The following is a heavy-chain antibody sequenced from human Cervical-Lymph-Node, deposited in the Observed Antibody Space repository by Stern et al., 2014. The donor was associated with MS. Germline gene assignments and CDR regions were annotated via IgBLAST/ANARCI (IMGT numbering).Heavy chain of an antibody. J-gene: IGHJ6*02. V-gene: IGHV4-4*02. Sequence: VQLLESGPGLVKPSGTLSLTCAVSGGSISSSNWWSWVRQPPGKGQEGIGEIYHSGGTNYNPSFTSRVTISDDKAKKQLSRKLRSVTAADTAVYYCATGPRIYGMGVWGQGTTVTVSS. CDR2: IYHSGGT. CDR3: ATGPRIYGMGV. CDR1: GGSISSSNW.